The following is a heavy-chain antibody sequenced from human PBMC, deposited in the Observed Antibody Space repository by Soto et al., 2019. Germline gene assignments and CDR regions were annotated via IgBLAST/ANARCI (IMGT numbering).Heavy chain of an antibody. CDR3: ARSHIVPRLLMYPYEY. V-gene: IGHV4-4*02. J-gene: IGHJ4*02. CDR2: IYHSGST. D-gene: IGHD5-12*01. Sequence: PSETLSLTCAVSGDSISRSYWWSWVRQFPGKGLEWIGEIYHSGSTIYNPSLQSRVTISLDTSKNQFSLMLSSVTAADTAVYYCARSHIVPRLLMYPYEYWGQGNLVTVSS. CDR1: GDSISRSYW.